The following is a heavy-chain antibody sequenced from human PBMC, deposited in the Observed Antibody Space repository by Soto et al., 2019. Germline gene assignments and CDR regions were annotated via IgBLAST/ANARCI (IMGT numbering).Heavy chain of an antibody. CDR1: GGAFRNYA. CDR3: AASRGFYEAMDA. CDR2: VMPTFGAG. V-gene: IGHV1-69*01. Sequence: QVQLVQSGAEVKKPGSSVKVSCTPSGGAFRNYAVSWVRQAPGQGLEWMGAVMPTFGAGVYAQKFQGRLTIFADESTNTAYLNVSSLTFEDAAIYYCAASRGFYEAMDAWGQGTTLTVSS. J-gene: IGHJ6*02. D-gene: IGHD3-22*01.